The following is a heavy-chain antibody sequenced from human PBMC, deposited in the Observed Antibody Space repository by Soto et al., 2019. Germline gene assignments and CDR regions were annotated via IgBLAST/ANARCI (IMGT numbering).Heavy chain of an antibody. CDR2: ISAYNGNT. D-gene: IGHD5-12*01. V-gene: IGHV1-18*01. Sequence: QVQLVQSGAEVKKPGASVKVSCKASGYTFTSYGISWVRQAPGQGLVWMGWISAYNGNTNYAQKLQGIVTMTTNTSTSTAYMELRSLRSDDAAVYYCASQVATPYYYYGMDVWGQGTTVTVSS. CDR1: GYTFTSYG. CDR3: ASQVATPYYYYGMDV. J-gene: IGHJ6*02.